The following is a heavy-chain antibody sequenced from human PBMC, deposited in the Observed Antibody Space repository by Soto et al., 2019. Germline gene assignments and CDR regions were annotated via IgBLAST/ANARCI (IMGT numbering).Heavy chain of an antibody. V-gene: IGHV3-23*01. CDR1: GFTFSSYA. D-gene: IGHD2-21*02. CDR3: AKPLLWGGGYCDGFGY. Sequence: EVQLLESGGGLVQPGGSLRLSCAGSGFTFSSYAMSWVRQAPGKGLEWVSTISGSGGSTYYADSVKGRFTISRDNSEKTLYVQMNSLRAEDTAGYYCAKPLLWGGGYCDGFGYWGQGTPVTVSS. CDR2: ISGSGGST. J-gene: IGHJ4*02.